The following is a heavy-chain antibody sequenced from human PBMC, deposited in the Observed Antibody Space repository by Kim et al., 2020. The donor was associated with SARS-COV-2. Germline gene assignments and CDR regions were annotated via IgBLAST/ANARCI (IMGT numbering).Heavy chain of an antibody. V-gene: IGHV1-69*13. CDR2: IIPIFGTA. CDR1: GGTFSSYA. D-gene: IGHD1-20*01. J-gene: IGHJ4*02. CDR3: ARGYNWNDVIDY. Sequence: SVKVSCKASGGTFSSYAISWVRQAPGQGLEWMGWIIPIFGTANYAQKFQGRVTITADESTSTAYMELSSLRSEDTAVYYCARGYNWNDVIDYWGQGTLVTVSS.